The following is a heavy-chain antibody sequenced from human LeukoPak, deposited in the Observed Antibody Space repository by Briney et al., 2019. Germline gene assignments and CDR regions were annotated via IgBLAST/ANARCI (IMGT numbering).Heavy chain of an antibody. D-gene: IGHD6-13*01. CDR3: AKEPLAAADYHYMDV. CDR1: GFTFDDYT. Sequence: PGGSLRLSCAASGFTFDDYTMHWVRQAPGKGLEWVSLISWDGGSTYYADSVKGRFTVSRDNSKNSLYLQMNSLRTEDTALYYCAKEPLAAADYHYMDVWGKGTTVTVSS. CDR2: ISWDGGST. J-gene: IGHJ6*03. V-gene: IGHV3-43*01.